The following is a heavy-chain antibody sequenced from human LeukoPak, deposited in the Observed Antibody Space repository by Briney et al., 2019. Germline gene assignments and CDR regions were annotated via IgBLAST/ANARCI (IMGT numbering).Heavy chain of an antibody. J-gene: IGHJ4*02. V-gene: IGHV4-59*11. Sequence: PSETLSLTCTVSGGFISSHYWSWVRQPPGKGLEWIGHIRDIGDTNYNPSLGGRATLSIDTSKNQFSLRLRSVTAADTAVYYCARGDNYYGSGSYLFDYWGQGTLVTVSS. CDR3: ARGDNYYGSGSYLFDY. CDR2: IRDIGDT. CDR1: GGFISSHY. D-gene: IGHD3-10*01.